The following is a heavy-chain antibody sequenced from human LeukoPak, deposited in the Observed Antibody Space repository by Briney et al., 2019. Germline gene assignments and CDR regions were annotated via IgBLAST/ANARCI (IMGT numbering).Heavy chain of an antibody. D-gene: IGHD1-7*01. CDR3: ARDNWNYGSSMDV. J-gene: IGHJ6*02. CDR2: IYYSGST. Sequence: SETLSLTCTVSGGSISSYYWSWIRQPPGKGLEWVGYIYYSGSTNYNPSLKSRVTISVDTSKNQFSLKLSSVTAADTAVYYCARDNWNYGSSMDVWGQGTTVTVSS. CDR1: GGSISSYY. V-gene: IGHV4-59*01.